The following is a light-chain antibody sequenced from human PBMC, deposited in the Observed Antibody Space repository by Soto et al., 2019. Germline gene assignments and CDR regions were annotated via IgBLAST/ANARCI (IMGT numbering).Light chain of an antibody. J-gene: IGKJ1*01. Sequence: EIVLTQSPESLAVSLGERATINCKSSRSLFFSPARKDFLGWFQKKPSQPPKLLIYWASTRASGVPERFVGSGSATDFTLAITSLQAEDVGVYYCQQYYLTQSFGQGTKVDIK. V-gene: IGKV4-1*01. CDR3: QQYYLTQS. CDR1: RSLFFSPARKDF. CDR2: WAS.